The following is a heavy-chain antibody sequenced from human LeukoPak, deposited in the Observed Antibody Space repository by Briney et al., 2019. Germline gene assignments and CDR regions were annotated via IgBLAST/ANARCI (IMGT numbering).Heavy chain of an antibody. Sequence: SETLSLTCTVSGGSISSGGYYWSWIRQPPGKGLEWIGYIYHSGSTYYNPSLKSRVTISVDTSKNQFSLKLSSVTAADTAVYYCAGVVVPSVFDPWGQGTLVTVSS. D-gene: IGHD2-2*01. CDR3: AGVVVPSVFDP. CDR2: IYHSGST. CDR1: GGSISSGGYY. V-gene: IGHV4-30-2*02. J-gene: IGHJ5*02.